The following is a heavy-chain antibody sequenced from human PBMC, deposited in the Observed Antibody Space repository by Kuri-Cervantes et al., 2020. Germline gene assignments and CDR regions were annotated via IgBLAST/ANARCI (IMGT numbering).Heavy chain of an antibody. J-gene: IGHJ4*02. Sequence: ETLSLTCAASGFTFSSYALSWVRQAPGKGLEWVSAISGSGGSTYYADSVKGRFTISRDNSKNTLYLQMNSLRAEDTAVYYCAKRRSYSRILDYWGQGTLVTVSS. V-gene: IGHV3-23*01. CDR1: GFTFSSYA. CDR3: AKRRSYSRILDY. CDR2: ISGSGGST. D-gene: IGHD6-13*01.